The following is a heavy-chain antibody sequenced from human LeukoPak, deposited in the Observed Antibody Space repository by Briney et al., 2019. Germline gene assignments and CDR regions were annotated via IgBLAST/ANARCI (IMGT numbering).Heavy chain of an antibody. D-gene: IGHD3-3*01. V-gene: IGHV3-30*18. J-gene: IGHJ6*02. Sequence: GRSLRLSCAASGFTFSSYGMHWVRQAPGKGLEWVAVISYDGSNKYYADSVKGRFTISRDNSKNTLYLQMNSLRAEDTAVYYCAKVVRGGDFSSGYYYGMDVWGQGTTVTVSS. CDR2: ISYDGSNK. CDR1: GFTFSSYG. CDR3: AKVVRGGDFSSGYYYGMDV.